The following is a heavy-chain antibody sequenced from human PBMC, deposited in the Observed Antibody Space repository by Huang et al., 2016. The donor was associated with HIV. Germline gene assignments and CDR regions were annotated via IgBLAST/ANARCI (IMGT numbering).Heavy chain of an antibody. CDR2: INPDVDST. CDR1: GYTFTSYS. J-gene: IGHJ6*02. CDR3: AREGQGYAMDV. Sequence: QVQLVQSGAAVKKPGASVKVSCKTSGYTFTSYSIHWVRQAPGQGLEWMGIINPDVDSTSYAPKFQGRVTMTRDTSTSTVYMELSSLRSEDTAMYYCAREGQGYAMDVWGQGTTVTVSS. V-gene: IGHV1-46*01.